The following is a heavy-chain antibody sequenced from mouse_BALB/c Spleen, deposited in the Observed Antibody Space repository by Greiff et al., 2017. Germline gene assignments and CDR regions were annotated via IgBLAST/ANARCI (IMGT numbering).Heavy chain of an antibody. D-gene: IGHD2-2*01. CDR1: GFTFSSYG. Sequence: EVKLVESGGDLVKPGGSLKLSCAASGFTFSSYGMSWVRQTPDKRLEWVATISSGGSYTYYPDSVKGRFTISRDNAKNTLYLQMSSLKSEDTAMYYCARHGYDETSPYAMDYWGQGTSVTVSS. J-gene: IGHJ4*01. CDR2: ISSGGSYT. CDR3: ARHGYDETSPYAMDY. V-gene: IGHV5-6*01.